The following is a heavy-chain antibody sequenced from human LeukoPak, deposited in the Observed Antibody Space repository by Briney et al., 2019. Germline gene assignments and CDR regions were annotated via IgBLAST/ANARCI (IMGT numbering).Heavy chain of an antibody. CDR3: ARGVGRQSIDY. J-gene: IGHJ4*02. Sequence: SETLSLTCTVPGGSISSYYWSWIPQPPGKGLEWIGYIYYSRSTNDNPSLKSRVTISVDTSKNQFSLKLSSVTAADTAVYYCARGVGRQSIDYWSQGTLVTVSS. V-gene: IGHV4-59*01. CDR1: GGSISSYY. D-gene: IGHD5-24*01. CDR2: IYYSRST.